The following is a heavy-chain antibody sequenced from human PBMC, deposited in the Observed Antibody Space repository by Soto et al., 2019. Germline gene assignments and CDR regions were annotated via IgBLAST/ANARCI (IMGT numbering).Heavy chain of an antibody. CDR3: AKGGLRFLEWSSPYGMDV. Sequence: SLILSCAASGFTFSSYAMSWVRQAPGKGLEWVSAISGSGGSTYYADSVKGRFTISRDNSKNTLYLQMNSLRAEDTAVYYCAKGGLRFLEWSSPYGMDVWGQGTTVTVSS. CDR1: GFTFSSYA. J-gene: IGHJ6*02. V-gene: IGHV3-23*01. CDR2: ISGSGGST. D-gene: IGHD3-3*01.